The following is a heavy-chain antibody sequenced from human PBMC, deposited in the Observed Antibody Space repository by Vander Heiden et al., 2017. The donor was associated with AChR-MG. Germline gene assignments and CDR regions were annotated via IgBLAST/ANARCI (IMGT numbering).Heavy chain of an antibody. CDR2: ISYDSRKT. D-gene: IGHD2-15*01. J-gene: IGHJ3*01. CDR3: TKVHSGGIFSAFDV. Sequence: QVQLVESGGGVVQPGKSLRLSCAASGFTFSDYGLHWVRQAPGRGLEWVAVISYDSRKTFYADSVKGRFTVSRDTSQMTLYLQMNSLRPDDTAMYYCTKVHSGGIFSAFDVWGQGTMVTVSS. CDR1: GFTFSDYG. V-gene: IGHV3-30*18.